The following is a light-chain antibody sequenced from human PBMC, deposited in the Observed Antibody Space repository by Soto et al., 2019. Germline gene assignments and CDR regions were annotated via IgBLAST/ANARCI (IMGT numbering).Light chain of an antibody. Sequence: DIQMTQSPSSLSASVGDRVTITCRASQDISNYLNWYQQRPGKAPKLLIYDASNLERGVPSRFSGTRSGTHFTFAITSLKPEDVATYYCQQSDSLPITFGQVTRVEI. V-gene: IGKV1-33*01. CDR1: QDISNY. CDR2: DAS. CDR3: QQSDSLPIT. J-gene: IGKJ5*01.